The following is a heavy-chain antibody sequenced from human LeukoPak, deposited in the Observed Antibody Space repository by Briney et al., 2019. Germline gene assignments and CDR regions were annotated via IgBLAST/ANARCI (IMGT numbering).Heavy chain of an antibody. V-gene: IGHV3-30-3*01. J-gene: IGHJ3*02. CDR3: ARDPKGGFSYGWGAFDI. CDR2: ISYDGNNK. Sequence: GGSLRLSCAAPGFAFSSYNMNWVRQAPGKGLEWVAIISYDGNNKYYADSVKGRFIISRDNSKKMLYLQMNGLRAEDTAVYYCARDPKGGFSYGWGAFDIWGQGTMVTVSS. CDR1: GFAFSSYN. D-gene: IGHD5-18*01.